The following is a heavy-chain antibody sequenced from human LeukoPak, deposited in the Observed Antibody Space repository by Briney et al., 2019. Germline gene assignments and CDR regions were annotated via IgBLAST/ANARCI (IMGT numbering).Heavy chain of an antibody. J-gene: IGHJ4*02. CDR3: ARARQGYYYDGSYFDY. CDR1: GFTFDDYA. Sequence: GGSLRLSCAASGFTFDDYAMHWVRQAPGKGLEWVSGISWNSGSIGYADSVKGRFTISRDNAKNSLYLQMNSLRAEDTAVYYCARARQGYYYDGSYFDYWGQGTLVTVSS. D-gene: IGHD3-22*01. V-gene: IGHV3-9*01. CDR2: ISWNSGSI.